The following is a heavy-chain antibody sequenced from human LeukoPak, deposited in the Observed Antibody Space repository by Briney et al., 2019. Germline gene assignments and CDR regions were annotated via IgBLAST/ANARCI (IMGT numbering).Heavy chain of an antibody. Sequence: ASVKVSCKASGYTFTSYGISWVRQAPGQGLEWMGWISAYNGNTNYAQKLQGRVTMTTDTSTSTAYMELRGLRSDDTAVYYCARDSGMYSGSYYDYWGQGTLVTVSS. CDR3: ARDSGMYSGSYYDY. J-gene: IGHJ4*02. CDR2: ISAYNGNT. CDR1: GYTFTSYG. D-gene: IGHD1-26*01. V-gene: IGHV1-18*01.